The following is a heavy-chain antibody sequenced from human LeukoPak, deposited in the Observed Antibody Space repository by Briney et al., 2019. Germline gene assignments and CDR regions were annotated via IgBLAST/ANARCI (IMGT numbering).Heavy chain of an antibody. Sequence: ESGPTLVNPTQTLTLTCTLSGFSLRTGGMGVGWIRQPPGKALEWLSLIYSDNDERYNASLKNRVTITNDTSKNQVVLTMTNMAPVDTATYYCALRVGDYPCKYWGQGTLVTVSS. V-gene: IGHV2-5*02. CDR1: GFSLRTGGMG. CDR2: IYSDNDE. D-gene: IGHD4-17*01. CDR3: ALRVGDYPCKY. J-gene: IGHJ4*02.